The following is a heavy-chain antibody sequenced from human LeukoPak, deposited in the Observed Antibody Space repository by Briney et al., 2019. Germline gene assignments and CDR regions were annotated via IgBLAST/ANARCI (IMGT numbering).Heavy chain of an antibody. D-gene: IGHD5-24*01. Sequence: SVKVSCKASGYTFNVYYIHWVRQAPGQGLEWMGGIIPIFGTANYAQKFQGRVTITADESTSTAYMELSSLRSEDTAVYYCARGDGYNPRTTPYNWFDPWGQGTLVTVSS. V-gene: IGHV1-69*13. CDR3: ARGDGYNPRTTPYNWFDP. CDR1: GYTFNVYY. J-gene: IGHJ5*02. CDR2: IIPIFGTA.